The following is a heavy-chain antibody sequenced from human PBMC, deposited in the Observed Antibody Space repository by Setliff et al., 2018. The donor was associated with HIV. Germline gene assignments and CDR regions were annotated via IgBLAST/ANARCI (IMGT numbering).Heavy chain of an antibody. D-gene: IGHD1-26*01. V-gene: IGHV3-21*01. Sequence: GESLRLSCEVSGFTSNTYAVHWVRQAPGKGLEWVSSISSTGTYIYYADSMKGRFTISRDNAKNSLYLQMNSLRADDTAVYFCARPTNIDTLYYGSQTFYMYYYGLDVWGQGTTVTVSS. CDR3: ARPTNIDTLYYGSQTFYMYYYGLDV. CDR1: GFTSNTYA. J-gene: IGHJ6*02. CDR2: ISSTGTYI.